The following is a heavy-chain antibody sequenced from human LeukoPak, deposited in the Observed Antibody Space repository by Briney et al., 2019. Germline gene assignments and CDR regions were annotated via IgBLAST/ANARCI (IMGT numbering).Heavy chain of an antibody. Sequence: GGSLTLSCAASGFTFSSYAMSWVRQAPGKGLEWVSAISGRGTTYYADSVKGRFTVSRDNSKNTLYLQMNSLRAEDTAVYYCAKDPMVRGSTYDYWGQGTLVTVSS. V-gene: IGHV3-23*01. CDR3: AKDPMVRGSTYDY. J-gene: IGHJ4*02. CDR1: GFTFSSYA. CDR2: ISGRGTT. D-gene: IGHD3-10*01.